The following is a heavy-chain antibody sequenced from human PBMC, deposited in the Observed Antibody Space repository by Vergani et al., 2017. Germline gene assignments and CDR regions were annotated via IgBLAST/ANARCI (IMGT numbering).Heavy chain of an antibody. CDR3: AHSWNFERRDWFDS. J-gene: IGHJ5*01. V-gene: IGHV1-2*02. Sequence: QVQLMQSGPVMKKPGGSLKVSCQASESTFSDYNIHWVRQAPGKGLQWMGWISPKTGDTDYLWRFQDGVTMTRNASTKTVYLKMTHLTSDDTAIYYCAHSWNFERRDWFDSWGRGTLVTVSS. D-gene: IGHD1-26*01. CDR1: ESTFSDYN. CDR2: ISPKTGDT.